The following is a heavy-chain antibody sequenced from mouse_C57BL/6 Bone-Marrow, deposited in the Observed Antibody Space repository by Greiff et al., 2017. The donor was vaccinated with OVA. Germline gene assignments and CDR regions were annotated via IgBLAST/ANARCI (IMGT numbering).Heavy chain of an antibody. CDR3: AIDFLLRPCGFAY. Sequence: QVQLQQPGAELVKPGASVKMSCKASGYTFTSYWITWVKPRPGQGLEWIGDIYPGRGSTTYNEKFKSKATLTVDTSSSTAYMQLSSLTSEVSAFYFFAIDFLLRPCGFAYWGQGTLVTVSA. D-gene: IGHD1-1*01. CDR1: GYTFTSYW. V-gene: IGHV1-55*01. CDR2: IYPGRGST. J-gene: IGHJ3*01.